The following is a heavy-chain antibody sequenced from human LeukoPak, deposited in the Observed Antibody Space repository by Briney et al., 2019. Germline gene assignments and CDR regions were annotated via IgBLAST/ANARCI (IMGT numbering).Heavy chain of an antibody. CDR2: IFYSGVT. CDR3: ARLGSRLWRYFDC. Sequence: SETLSLTCTMSGGSMINYYWGWIRQTPGKGLESLGYIFYSGVTDYNPSLKSRLTISIDTSKSQFSLNLNSVTAADTAVYYCARLGSRLWRYFDCWGQGTLVTVSS. CDR1: GGSMINYY. D-gene: IGHD5-18*01. V-gene: IGHV4-59*01. J-gene: IGHJ4*02.